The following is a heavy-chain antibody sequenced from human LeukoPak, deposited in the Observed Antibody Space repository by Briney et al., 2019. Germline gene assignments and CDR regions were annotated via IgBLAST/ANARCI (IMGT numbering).Heavy chain of an antibody. CDR2: INSDGSST. CDR3: AREGGDYYDSSGYYLN. Sequence: GGSLRLSCIASGFTFGDYAMSWVRQAPGKGLVWVSRINSDGSSTSYADSVKGRFTISRDNAKNTLYLQMNSLRAEDTAVYYCAREGGDYYDSSGYYLNWGQGTLVTVSS. J-gene: IGHJ4*02. V-gene: IGHV3-74*01. CDR1: GFTFGDYA. D-gene: IGHD3-22*01.